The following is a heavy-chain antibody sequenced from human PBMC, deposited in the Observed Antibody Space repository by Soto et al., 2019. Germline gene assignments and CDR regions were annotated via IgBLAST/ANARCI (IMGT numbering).Heavy chain of an antibody. V-gene: IGHV4-59*01. Sequence: SETLSLTCTVPGGSIISYHWSWIRQPPGKGLEWIGYIYYRGNTNYNPSLKSRVTISVDTSKNQFSLKLNSVTAADTAVYYCARGRGYYGSGSYSNYYYYYKDVWGQGTTVTVSS. D-gene: IGHD3-10*01. CDR2: IYYRGNT. CDR1: GGSIISYH. CDR3: ARGRGYYGSGSYSNYYYYYKDV. J-gene: IGHJ6*03.